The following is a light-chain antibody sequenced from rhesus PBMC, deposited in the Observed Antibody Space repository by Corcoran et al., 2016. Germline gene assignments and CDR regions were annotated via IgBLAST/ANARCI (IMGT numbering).Light chain of an antibody. V-gene: IGKV3-42*02. Sequence: EIVLTQSPATLSLSPGERATLSCRASQSVSSSLAWYQQKPGYAPRLLIYHASSRATGIPHRVSGSGSGTDFTLTLSSLEPEDVGVYYCQQYSNWPLTFGGGTKVELK. CDR2: HAS. J-gene: IGKJ4*01. CDR3: QQYSNWPLT. CDR1: QSVSSS.